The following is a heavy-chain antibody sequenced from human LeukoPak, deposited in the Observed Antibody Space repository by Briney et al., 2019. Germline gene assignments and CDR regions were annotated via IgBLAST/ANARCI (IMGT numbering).Heavy chain of an antibody. J-gene: IGHJ5*02. CDR1: GGSITNSNDY. Sequence: SETLSLTCTVSGGSITNSNDYWGWIRQSPGKGLEWIGSIYYRGTTYYNPSLRSRVTVSVDTSRSQFSLKLTSLTAADTAVYYCARSGAAEGPPHNWFDPWGQGTQVTVSS. V-gene: IGHV4-39*01. CDR3: ARSGAAEGPPHNWFDP. CDR2: IYYRGTT. D-gene: IGHD6-13*01.